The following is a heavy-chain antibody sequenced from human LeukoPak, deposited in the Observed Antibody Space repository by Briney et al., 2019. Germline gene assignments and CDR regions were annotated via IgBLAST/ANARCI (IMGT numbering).Heavy chain of an antibody. CDR2: INHSGST. CDR3: ARGGIAARPDEY. V-gene: IGHV4-34*01. J-gene: IGHJ4*02. Sequence: SETLSLTCAVYGGSFSGYYWSWIRQPPGKGLEWIGEINHSGSTNYNPSLKSRVTISVDTSKNQFSLKLSSVTAADTAVCYCARGGIAARPDEYWGQGTLVTVSS. CDR1: GGSFSGYY. D-gene: IGHD6-6*01.